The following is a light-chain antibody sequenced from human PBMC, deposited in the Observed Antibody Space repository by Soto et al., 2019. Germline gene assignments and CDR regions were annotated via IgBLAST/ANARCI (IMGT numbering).Light chain of an antibody. CDR2: GAS. Sequence: EIVLTQSPAALSLSPGEGATLSCRASQAVISGYLAWYQQKPDEAPRLLMYGASSRPTGISDRFSGSGSGTEFTLTITRLEPEDFALYYCQQYGVPPFNFGQGTKLQIK. J-gene: IGKJ2*01. CDR3: QQYGVPPFN. V-gene: IGKV3-20*01. CDR1: QAVISGY.